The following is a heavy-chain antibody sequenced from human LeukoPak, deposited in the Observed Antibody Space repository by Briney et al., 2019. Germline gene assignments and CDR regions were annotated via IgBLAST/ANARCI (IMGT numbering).Heavy chain of an antibody. CDR1: GGSISSYY. D-gene: IGHD1-1*01. Sequence: PSETLSLTCTVSGGSISSYYWSWIRQPPGKGLEWIGYIYYSGSTNYNPSLKSRVTISVDTSKNQFSLKLSSVTAADTAVYYCARDGWKSWFDPWGQGTLVTVS. CDR3: ARDGWKSWFDP. CDR2: IYYSGST. V-gene: IGHV4-59*01. J-gene: IGHJ5*02.